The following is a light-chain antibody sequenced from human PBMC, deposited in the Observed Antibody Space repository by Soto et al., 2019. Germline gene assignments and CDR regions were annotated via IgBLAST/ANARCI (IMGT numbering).Light chain of an antibody. CDR3: TSFTSASTYV. Sequence: QSALTQPASVSGSPGQSIAISCTGTSSDIGGHNSVSWYQQHPGKAPKLMIYSVSNRPSGVSNRFSGSKSGNTASLTISGLLAEDEADYYCTSFTSASTYVFGAGTKLTVL. V-gene: IGLV2-14*01. J-gene: IGLJ1*01. CDR2: SVS. CDR1: SSDIGGHNS.